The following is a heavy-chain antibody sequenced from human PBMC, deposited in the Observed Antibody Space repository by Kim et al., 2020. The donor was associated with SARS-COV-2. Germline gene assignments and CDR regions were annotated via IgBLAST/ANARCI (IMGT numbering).Heavy chain of an antibody. Sequence: AASVKGRFTISRHNSKNTLYLQMNSLRAEDTAVYYCARVGYSYGLPFDYWGQGTLVTVSS. V-gene: IGHV3-53*04. CDR3: ARVGYSYGLPFDY. J-gene: IGHJ4*02. D-gene: IGHD5-18*01.